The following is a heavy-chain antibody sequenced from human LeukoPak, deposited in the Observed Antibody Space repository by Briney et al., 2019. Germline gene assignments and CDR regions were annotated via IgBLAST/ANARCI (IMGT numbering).Heavy chain of an antibody. Sequence: PGGSLRLSCAASGFTFSDYYMSWIRQAPGKGLVWVSRINGDGSSTSYAGSVKGRFTISRDNAKNTLYLQMNSLRAEDTAVYYCARTGDAFDIWGQGTMVTVSS. V-gene: IGHV3-74*01. J-gene: IGHJ3*02. D-gene: IGHD1-14*01. CDR2: INGDGSST. CDR1: GFTFSDYY. CDR3: ARTGDAFDI.